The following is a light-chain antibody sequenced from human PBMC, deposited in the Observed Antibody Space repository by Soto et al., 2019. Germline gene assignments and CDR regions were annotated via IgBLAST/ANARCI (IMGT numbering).Light chain of an antibody. V-gene: IGKV1-33*01. CDR2: DAS. CDR1: QGIRNY. Sequence: DIQMTQSPSSLSASVGDRVTITCQASQGIRNYLNWYQQKPGKAPKLLIYDASNLETGVPSRFSGSGSGRNFTFTISSLQPEDIATYYCQQCNDLLTFGGGTRMEIK. J-gene: IGKJ4*01. CDR3: QQCNDLLT.